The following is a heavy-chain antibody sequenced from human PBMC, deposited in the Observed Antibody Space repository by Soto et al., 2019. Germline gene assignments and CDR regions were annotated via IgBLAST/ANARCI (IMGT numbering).Heavy chain of an antibody. CDR2: ISYSGST. Sequence: SETLSLTCTVSGGSISSGDYYWSWLRQPPGKGLEWLGYISYSGSTYYNPSLKSRIVISVDTSKNQFSLKLISVTAADTAVYYCARAYDFWNGYYSAQYYFDFWGQGTLVTVSS. CDR1: GGSISSGDYY. CDR3: ARAYDFWNGYYSAQYYFDF. D-gene: IGHD3-3*01. V-gene: IGHV4-30-4*01. J-gene: IGHJ4*02.